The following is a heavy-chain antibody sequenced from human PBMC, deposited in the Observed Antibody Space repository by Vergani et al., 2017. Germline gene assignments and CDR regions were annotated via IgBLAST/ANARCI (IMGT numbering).Heavy chain of an antibody. Sequence: VQLVQSGAEVRKPGASVTVSCTASGYIFKNYYIHWLRQAPGQAFEWMGILNPTTGHTTSAQKFMGRVDLPRDPSTDTSTRTGQMTLSSLRSEDTAVYYCARSIGYCAGATCRAYYFDHWGQGTRVTVSS. CDR2: LNPTTGHT. CDR1: GYIFKNYY. V-gene: IGHV1-46*02. D-gene: IGHD2-21*01. J-gene: IGHJ5*02. CDR3: ARSIGYCAGATCRAYYFDH.